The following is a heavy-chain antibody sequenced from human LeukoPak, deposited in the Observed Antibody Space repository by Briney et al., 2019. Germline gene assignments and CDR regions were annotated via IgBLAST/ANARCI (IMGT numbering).Heavy chain of an antibody. CDR2: MKQDGSEK. V-gene: IGHV3-7*01. D-gene: IGHD4-17*01. Sequence: GGSLRLSCAASGFTFSSYWMSWVRQAPGKGLEWVANMKQDGSEKYYVDSVKGRFTISRDNAKNSLYLQMNSLRAEDTAVYYCARDTRRYGDYPDYFDYWGQGTLVTVSS. J-gene: IGHJ4*02. CDR3: ARDTRRYGDYPDYFDY. CDR1: GFTFSSYW.